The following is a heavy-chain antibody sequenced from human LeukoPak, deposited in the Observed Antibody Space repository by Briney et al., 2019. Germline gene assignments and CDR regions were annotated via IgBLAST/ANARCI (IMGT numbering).Heavy chain of an antibody. CDR3: ARVYCGGDCYLRYYYYGMDV. D-gene: IGHD2-21*02. J-gene: IGHJ6*02. V-gene: IGHV1-18*01. CDR2: ISAYNGNT. Sequence: ASVKVSCKASGYTFTSYGISWVRQAPGQGLEWMGWISAYNGNTNYAQRLHGRVTMTTDASTSTAYMELRSLRSDDTAVYYCARVYCGGDCYLRYYYYGMDVWGQGTTVTVSS. CDR1: GYTFTSYG.